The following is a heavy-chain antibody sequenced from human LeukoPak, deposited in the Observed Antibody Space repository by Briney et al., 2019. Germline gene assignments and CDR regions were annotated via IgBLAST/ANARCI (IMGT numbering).Heavy chain of an antibody. D-gene: IGHD3-10*01. V-gene: IGHV3-66*02. CDR2: IYSGGST. CDR3: ARDAGSGSYYKPY. CDR1: GFTVSSNY. J-gene: IGHJ4*02. Sequence: GGSLRLSCAASGFTVSSNYMSWVRQAPGKGLEWVSVIYSGGSTYYADSVKGRFTISRDNSKNTLYLQMNSLRAEDTAVYYCARDAGSGSYYKPYWGQGTLVTVSS.